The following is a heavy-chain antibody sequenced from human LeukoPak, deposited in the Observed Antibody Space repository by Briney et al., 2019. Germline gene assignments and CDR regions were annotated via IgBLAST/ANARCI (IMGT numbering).Heavy chain of an antibody. J-gene: IGHJ6*02. D-gene: IGHD2-2*01. CDR1: GFTFSSYA. Sequence: GGSLRLSCAASGFTFSSYAMSWVRQAPGKGLEWVSAISGSGGSTYYADSVKGRFTISRDNSKNTLYLQMNSLRAEDTAVYYCAKDSTSGYCSSTSCTFYPYYYYYGMDVWGQGTTVTVSS. CDR2: ISGSGGST. V-gene: IGHV3-23*01. CDR3: AKDSTSGYCSSTSCTFYPYYYYYGMDV.